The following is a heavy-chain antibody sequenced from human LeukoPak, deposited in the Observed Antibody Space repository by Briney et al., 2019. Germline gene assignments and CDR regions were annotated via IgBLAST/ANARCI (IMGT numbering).Heavy chain of an antibody. CDR1: GGSISINNFW. D-gene: IGHD2-8*01. J-gene: IGHJ4*02. CDR3: ARGTSFGLMNSDN. Sequence: PSETLSLTCSISGGSISINNFWWGWFRQSPGKAMEWVGSVYYSGSTYYNPSLTRRLTMSVDTSKNQFSLKLTSLTAADTAVYYCARGTSFGLMNSDNWGQGTLVIVSS. CDR2: VYYSGST. V-gene: IGHV4-39*07.